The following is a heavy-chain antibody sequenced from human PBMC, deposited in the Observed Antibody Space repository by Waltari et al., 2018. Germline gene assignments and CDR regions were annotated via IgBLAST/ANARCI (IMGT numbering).Heavy chain of an antibody. D-gene: IGHD2-2*01. Sequence: EVQLVESGGGLVQPGGSLRLSCAASGFTVSSNYMSWVRQAPGKGLEWVSVIYSGGSTYYADSVKGRFTISRHNSKNTLYLQMNSLRAEDTAVYYCARDLGSTSLGAFDIWGQGTMVTVSS. J-gene: IGHJ3*02. CDR2: IYSGGST. CDR3: ARDLGSTSLGAFDI. V-gene: IGHV3-53*04. CDR1: GFTVSSNY.